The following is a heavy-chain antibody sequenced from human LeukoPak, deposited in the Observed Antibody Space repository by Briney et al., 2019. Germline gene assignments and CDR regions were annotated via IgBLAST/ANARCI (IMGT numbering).Heavy chain of an antibody. CDR2: INPSGGST. Sequence: ASVKVSCKASGYTFTSYYMHWVRQAPGQGLEWMEIINPSGGSTRYAQKFQGRVIMIRDASTSTVYMELSSLRSEDTAVYYCAREASPQGFPYWGQGTLVTVSS. CDR3: AREASPQGFPY. CDR1: GYTFTSYY. J-gene: IGHJ4*02. V-gene: IGHV1-46*01.